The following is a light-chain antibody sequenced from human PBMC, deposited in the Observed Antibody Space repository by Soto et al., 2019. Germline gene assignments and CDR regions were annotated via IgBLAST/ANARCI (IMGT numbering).Light chain of an antibody. V-gene: IGLV2-14*01. CDR1: ISDFGGYDY. J-gene: IGLJ1*01. CDR2: DVS. CDR3: SSYTSSSTLGV. Sequence: QSVLTQPASVSGSPGQSITISCTGTISDFGGYDYVSWYQQHPGKAPKLMIYDVSNRPSGVSNRFSGSKSGNTASLTISGLQAEDEADYYCSSYTSSSTLGVFGTGTKVTVL.